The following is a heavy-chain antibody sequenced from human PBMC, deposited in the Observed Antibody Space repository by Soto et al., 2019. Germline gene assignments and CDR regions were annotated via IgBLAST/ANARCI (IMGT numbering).Heavy chain of an antibody. V-gene: IGHV4-59*01. Sequence: SETLSLTCTVSGGSISSYYWSWIRQPPGKGLEWIGYIYYSGSTNYNPSLKSRVTISVDTSKNQFSLKLSSVTAADTAGYYCGRRWGPTFDFWGQGTLVTVSS. CDR3: GRRWGPTFDF. CDR2: IYYSGST. CDR1: GGSISSYY. J-gene: IGHJ4*02. D-gene: IGHD1-26*01.